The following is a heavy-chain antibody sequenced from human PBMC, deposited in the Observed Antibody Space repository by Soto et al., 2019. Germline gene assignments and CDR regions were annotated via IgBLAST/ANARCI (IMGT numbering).Heavy chain of an antibody. CDR3: ARYRGSHWLYLHF. CDR1: GYSFASHW. V-gene: IGHV5-51*01. J-gene: IGHJ4*02. Sequence: GESLKICCKGSGYSFASHWVAWVRQMPEKGLEWIGTIYPGDSDTKYSSAFRGHVTISADTSVSTAYLQWRSLEAMDSAIYYCARYRGSHWLYLHFWGQGTLVTVSS. D-gene: IGHD1-26*01. CDR2: IYPGDSDT.